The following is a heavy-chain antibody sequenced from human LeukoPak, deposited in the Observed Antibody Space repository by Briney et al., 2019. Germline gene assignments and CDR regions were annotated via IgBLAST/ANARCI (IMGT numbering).Heavy chain of an antibody. D-gene: IGHD1-1*01. J-gene: IGHJ5*02. CDR3: AELNDRINWFDP. Sequence: GSLRLSCAASGFTFSTYDMSWVRQAPGKGLEWVATIASAGRGATYYADSVKGRFTVSTDKSKKTLYLQMNRLRVQDTAIYYCAELNDRINWFDPWGQGALVIVSS. V-gene: IGHV3-23*01. CDR2: IASAGRGAT. CDR1: GFTFSTYD.